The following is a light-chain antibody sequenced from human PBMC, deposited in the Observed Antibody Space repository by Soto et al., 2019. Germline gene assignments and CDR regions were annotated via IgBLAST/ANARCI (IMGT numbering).Light chain of an antibody. J-gene: IGLJ3*02. CDR2: EGS. CDR3: CSYAGSSTWV. Sequence: QSALTQPASVSGSPGQSITISCTGSSSDVGSYNFVSWHQQHPGKALKLMIYEGSKRPSGVANRFSGSKSGNTASLTISGLQAEDEADYYCCSYAGSSTWVFGGGTKLTV. CDR1: SSDVGSYNF. V-gene: IGLV2-23*01.